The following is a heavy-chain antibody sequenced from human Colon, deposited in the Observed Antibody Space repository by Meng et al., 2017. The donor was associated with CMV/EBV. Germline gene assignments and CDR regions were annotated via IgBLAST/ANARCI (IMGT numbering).Heavy chain of an antibody. Sequence: CVASGFSFSSYGMSWVRQAPGKGLEWVSAISDSGDRPDYADSVKRRFTISRDNSKNTLFLQMNSLRAEDTALYYCAKDGGGGYSYDAWGQGTLVTVSS. D-gene: IGHD5-18*01. CDR3: AKDGGGGYSYDA. J-gene: IGHJ4*02. V-gene: IGHV3-23*01. CDR2: ISDSGDRP. CDR1: GFSFSSYG.